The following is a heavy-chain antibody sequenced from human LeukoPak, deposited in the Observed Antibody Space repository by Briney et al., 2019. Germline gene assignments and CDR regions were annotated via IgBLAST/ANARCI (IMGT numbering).Heavy chain of an antibody. CDR2: INPNSGGT. D-gene: IGHD3-10*01. J-gene: IGHJ6*03. CDR3: ARDSSGSGSGSYYNGVNYYYYMDV. Sequence: ASVKVSCKASGYTFTGYYMHWVRQAPGQGLEWMGWINPNSGGTNYAQKFQGRVTMTRDTSISTAYMELSSLRSEDTAVYYCARDSSGSGSGSYYNGVNYYYYMDVWGKGTTVTVSS. V-gene: IGHV1-2*02. CDR1: GYTFTGYY.